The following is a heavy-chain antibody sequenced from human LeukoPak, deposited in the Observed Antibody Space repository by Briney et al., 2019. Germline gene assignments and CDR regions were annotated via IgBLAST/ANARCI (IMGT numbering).Heavy chain of an antibody. J-gene: IGHJ6*03. CDR2: IYTSGST. V-gene: IGHV4-4*07. CDR1: GGSISSYY. Sequence: NPSETLSLTCTVSGGSISSYYWSWIRQPAGKGLEWIGRIYTSGSTNYNPSLKSRVTMSVDTSKKQFSLKLSPVTAADTAVYYCARGDSSGYYYYYMDVWGKGTTVTVSS. D-gene: IGHD3-22*01. CDR3: ARGDSSGYYYYYMDV.